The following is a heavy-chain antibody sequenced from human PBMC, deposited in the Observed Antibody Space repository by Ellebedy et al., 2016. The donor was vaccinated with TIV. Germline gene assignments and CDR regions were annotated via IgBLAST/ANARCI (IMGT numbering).Heavy chain of an antibody. Sequence: SETLSLTXTVSGGSISSYYWTWIRQPPGKGLEWIGYIYYSGNTFSNPSLKGRVTMSVDTSKNQFSLKLSSVTAADTAVYYCARSPGGIELRFLEWAAFGYFDYWGQGTLVTVSS. CDR2: IYYSGNT. J-gene: IGHJ4*02. D-gene: IGHD3-3*01. CDR1: GGSISSYY. CDR3: ARSPGGIELRFLEWAAFGYFDY. V-gene: IGHV4-59*08.